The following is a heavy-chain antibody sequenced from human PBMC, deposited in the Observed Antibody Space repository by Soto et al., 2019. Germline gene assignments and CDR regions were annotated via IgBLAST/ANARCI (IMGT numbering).Heavy chain of an antibody. D-gene: IGHD6-6*01. Sequence: LSXTCAVYGWSFSGXYWSWIRQPPGKGLEWIGEINHSGSTNYNPSLKSRVTISVDTSKNHFSLKLSSVTAADTSVYYCARGRFIAARLPFDYWGQGTLVTVS. CDR1: GWSFSGXY. V-gene: IGHV4-34*01. J-gene: IGHJ4*02. CDR2: INHSGST. CDR3: ARGRFIAARLPFDY.